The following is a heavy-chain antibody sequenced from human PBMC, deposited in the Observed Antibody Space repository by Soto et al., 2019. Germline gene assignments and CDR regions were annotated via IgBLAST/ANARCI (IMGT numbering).Heavy chain of an antibody. V-gene: IGHV1-18*01. CDR1: GYIFPSYG. CDR3: ARDGGGWPDS. D-gene: IGHD6-19*01. Sequence: QVHMVQSGAEVKKPGASVKVSCKASGYIFPSYGISWVRQAPGQGLVWMGGISAHNGNTKYAQKFQGRVPMTTATSTSTAHMELRGLRSDDTAVYYCARDGGGWPDSWGQGTLVTVSS. J-gene: IGHJ4*02. CDR2: ISAHNGNT.